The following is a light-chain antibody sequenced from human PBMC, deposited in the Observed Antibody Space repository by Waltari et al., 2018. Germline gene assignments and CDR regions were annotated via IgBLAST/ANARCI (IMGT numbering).Light chain of an antibody. CDR1: SSNIWAGYD. CDR3: QSYDRDLNAVL. Sequence: QSVLTQPPSVSGAPGQSVTISCTGSSSNIWAGYDVHCYQQVPGSAPKFLIYRDDNRPSGVPGRFSGSKSGTSASLSVTGLHVEDEADYFCQSYDRDLNAVLFGGGTKLTVL. J-gene: IGLJ2*01. V-gene: IGLV1-40*01. CDR2: RDD.